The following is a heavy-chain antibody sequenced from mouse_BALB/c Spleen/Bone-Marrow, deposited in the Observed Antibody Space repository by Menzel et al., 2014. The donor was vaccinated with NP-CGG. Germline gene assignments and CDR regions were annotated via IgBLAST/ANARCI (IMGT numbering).Heavy chain of an antibody. J-gene: IGHJ4*01. CDR3: ARQLGLRWAMDY. CDR1: GFTFSSYT. V-gene: IGHV5-12-2*01. Sequence: DVMLVESGGGLVQPGGSLKLSCAASGFTFSSYTVSWVRQTPEKRLEWVAYISNGGGSTYYPDTVKGRFTISRDNAKNTLYLQMSSLKSEDTAMYYCARQLGLRWAMDYWGQGTSVTVSP. CDR2: ISNGGGST. D-gene: IGHD3-1*01.